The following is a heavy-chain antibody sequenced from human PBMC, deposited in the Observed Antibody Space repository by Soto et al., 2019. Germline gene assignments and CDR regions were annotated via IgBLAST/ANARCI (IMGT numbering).Heavy chain of an antibody. CDR3: AREGYSSSWPDYFDY. V-gene: IGHV3-33*01. D-gene: IGHD6-13*01. CDR2: IWYDGSNK. J-gene: IGHJ4*02. Sequence: GGSLRLSCAASGFTFSSYGMHWVRQAPGKGLEWVAVIWYDGSNKYYADSVKGRFTISRDNSKNTLYLQMNSLRAEDTAVYYCAREGYSSSWPDYFDYWGQGTLVTVS. CDR1: GFTFSSYG.